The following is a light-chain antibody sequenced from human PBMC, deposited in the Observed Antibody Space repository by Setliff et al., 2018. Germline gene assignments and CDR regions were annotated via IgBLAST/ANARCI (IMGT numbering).Light chain of an antibody. CDR3: QQYKVWPVIT. CDR1: HSVSSD. CDR2: DAS. V-gene: IGKV3-15*01. J-gene: IGKJ5*01. Sequence: EIVLTQSPATLSVSPGERATLSCRASHSVSSDLAWYQQIPGQAPRLLIYDASTRATDAPARFSGSGSGTEFILTISSLQSEDSAVYYCQQYKVWPVITFGQGTRLE.